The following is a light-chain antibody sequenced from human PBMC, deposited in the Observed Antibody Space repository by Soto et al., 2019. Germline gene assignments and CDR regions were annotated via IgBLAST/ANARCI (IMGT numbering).Light chain of an antibody. Sequence: EIELTQSPPTLSLSPPPRTTLXGRASQSVSSYLAWYQQKPGQAPRLLIYDASNRATGIPARFSGSGSGTDFTLTISSLEPEDFAVYYCQQRSNWPPTFGPGTKVDI. V-gene: IGKV3-11*01. CDR1: QSVSSY. J-gene: IGKJ3*01. CDR2: DAS. CDR3: QQRSNWPPT.